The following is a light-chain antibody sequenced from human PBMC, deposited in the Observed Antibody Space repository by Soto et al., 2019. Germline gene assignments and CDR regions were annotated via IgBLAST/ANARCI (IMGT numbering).Light chain of an antibody. J-gene: IGKJ4*01. V-gene: IGKV3-15*01. Sequence: MTQSPSTLSASVGDRVTLSCRASHIVMKDLAWYQQKPGQAPRLLIYDSSTRASGIPPRFSGGGSGTDFSLTISSLQSEDFAVYYCQQYNKWPLTFGGGTKVDIK. CDR3: QQYNKWPLT. CDR1: HIVMKD. CDR2: DSS.